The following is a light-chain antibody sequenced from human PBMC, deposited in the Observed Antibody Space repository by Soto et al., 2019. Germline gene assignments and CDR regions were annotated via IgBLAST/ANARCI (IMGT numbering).Light chain of an antibody. CDR2: AAS. Sequence: DIQMTQSPSSVSASVGDRVIITCRASQGISSWLAWYQQKPGKAPKLLIYAASSLQSGVPSRFXXXXXXXXXXXTISSLQPEDFATYYCQQANSFPLTFGPGTKVDIK. J-gene: IGKJ3*01. CDR1: QGISSW. CDR3: QQANSFPLT. V-gene: IGKV1-12*01.